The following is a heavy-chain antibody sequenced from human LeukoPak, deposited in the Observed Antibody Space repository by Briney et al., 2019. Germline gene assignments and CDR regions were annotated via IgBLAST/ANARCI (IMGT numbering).Heavy chain of an antibody. Sequence: GGSLRLSCAASGFTFSSYGMHWVRQAPGKGLEWGAVLSYDGSNKYYADSVKGRFTISRDNSKNTLYLQMNSLRAEDTAVYYCAKDQDIAAAAYYFDYWGQGTLVTVSS. J-gene: IGHJ4*02. V-gene: IGHV3-30*18. D-gene: IGHD6-13*01. CDR1: GFTFSSYG. CDR3: AKDQDIAAAAYYFDY. CDR2: LSYDGSNK.